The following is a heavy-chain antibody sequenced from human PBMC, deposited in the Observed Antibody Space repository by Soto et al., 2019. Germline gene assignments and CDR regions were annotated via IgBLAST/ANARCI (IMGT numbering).Heavy chain of an antibody. CDR3: AVARIVVVVAARHYYRLAV. J-gene: IGHJ6*02. CDR1: GYTLTELS. V-gene: IGHV1-24*01. D-gene: IGHD2-15*01. CDR2: FDPEDGET. Sequence: ASVKVSCKVSGYTLTELSMHWVRQAPGKGLEWMGGFDPEDGETIYAQKFQGRVTMTEDTSTDTAYMELSSLRSEDTAVYYCAVARIVVVVAARHYYRLAVWGQGTTVTVSS.